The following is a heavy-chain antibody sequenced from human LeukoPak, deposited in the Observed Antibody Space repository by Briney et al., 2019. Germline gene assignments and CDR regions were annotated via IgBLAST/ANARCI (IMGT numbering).Heavy chain of an antibody. CDR3: AKRGIVIRAVIIVGFHKEAYYFDY. V-gene: IGHV3-23*01. CDR1: GITLSNYG. Sequence: GGSLRLSCAVSGITLSNYGMSWVRQAPGKGLEWVAGISDSGDSTNYADSVKGRFTISRDNPKNTLYLQMTSLRAEDTAVYFCAKRGIVIRAVIIVGFHKEAYYFDYWGQGALVTVSS. J-gene: IGHJ4*02. D-gene: IGHD3-10*01. CDR2: ISDSGDST.